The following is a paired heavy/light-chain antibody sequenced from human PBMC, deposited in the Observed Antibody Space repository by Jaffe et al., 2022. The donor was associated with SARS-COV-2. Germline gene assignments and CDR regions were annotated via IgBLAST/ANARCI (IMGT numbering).Heavy chain of an antibody. CDR2: ISGSGGST. CDR1: GFTFSSYA. D-gene: IGHD3-22*01. J-gene: IGHJ4*02. CDR3: AKELGSSGSTYNFPVVRSISPPGY. Sequence: EVQLLESGGGLVQPGGSLRLSCAASGFTFSSYAMSWVRQAPGKGLEWVSAISGSGGSTYYADSVKGRFTISRDNSKNTLYLQMNSLRAEDTAVYYCAKELGSSGSTYNFPVVRSISPPGYWGQGTLVTVSS. V-gene: IGHV3-23*01.
Light chain of an antibody. CDR1: QSLLHSDGKTY. Sequence: DIVMTQTPLSLSVTPGQPASISCKSSQSLLHSDGKTYLYWYLQKPGQPPQLLIYEVSNRFSGVPDRFSGSGSGTDFTLKISRVEAEDVGVYYCMQSIQLPWTFGQGTKVEIK. V-gene: IGKV2D-29*01. CDR3: MQSIQLPWT. CDR2: EVS. J-gene: IGKJ1*01.